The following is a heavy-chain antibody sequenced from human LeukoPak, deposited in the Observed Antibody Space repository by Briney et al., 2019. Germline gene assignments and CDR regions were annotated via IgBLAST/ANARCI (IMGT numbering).Heavy chain of an antibody. D-gene: IGHD3-22*01. CDR3: TTTARGYYFDY. CDR2: ISGSGGST. CDR1: GFTFSSYA. J-gene: IGHJ4*02. V-gene: IGHV3-23*01. Sequence: GGSLRLSCAASGFTFSSYAMSWVRQAPGKGLEWVSAISGSGGSTYYADSVKGRFAISRDNSKNTLYLQMNSLRAEDTAVYYCTTTARGYYFDYWGQGTLVTVSS.